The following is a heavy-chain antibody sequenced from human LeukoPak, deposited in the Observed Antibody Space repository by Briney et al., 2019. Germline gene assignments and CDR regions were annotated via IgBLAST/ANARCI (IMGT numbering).Heavy chain of an antibody. Sequence: SETLSLTCTVSGYSISSGYYCGWIRQPPGKGLEWIGNIYHSGDTHYNPSLKSRVTISVDTSKNQFSLKLTSVTAADTAVYYCARDYDFWSGYYNWGQGTLVTVSS. J-gene: IGHJ4*02. V-gene: IGHV4-38-2*02. CDR1: GYSISSGYY. CDR2: IYHSGDT. D-gene: IGHD3-3*01. CDR3: ARDYDFWSGYYN.